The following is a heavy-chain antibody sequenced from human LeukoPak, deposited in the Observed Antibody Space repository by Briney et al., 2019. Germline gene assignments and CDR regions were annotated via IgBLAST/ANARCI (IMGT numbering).Heavy chain of an antibody. V-gene: IGHV3-7*01. CDR2: IKQDGSEK. CDR3: ARGPTKIVVGLEYYFDY. Sequence: GGSLRLSCAASGFTFSSYWMSWVRQAPGKGLEWVANIKQDGSEKYYVDSVKGRFTISRDNAKNSLYLQMNSLRAEDAAVYYCARGPTKIVVGLEYYFDYWGQGTLVTVSS. D-gene: IGHD3-22*01. J-gene: IGHJ4*02. CDR1: GFTFSSYW.